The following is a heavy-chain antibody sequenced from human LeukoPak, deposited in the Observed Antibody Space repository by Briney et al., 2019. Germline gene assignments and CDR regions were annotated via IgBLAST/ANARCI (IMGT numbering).Heavy chain of an antibody. CDR1: GFTFSSYA. J-gene: IGHJ3*02. Sequence: GGSLRLSCAASGFTFSSYAMSWVRQAPGKGLEWVSVIYSGGSTYYADSVKGRFTISRHNSKNTLYLQMNSLRAEDTAVYYCARATVTTRPDAFDIWGQGTMVTVSS. V-gene: IGHV3-53*04. CDR2: IYSGGST. D-gene: IGHD4-17*01. CDR3: ARATVTTRPDAFDI.